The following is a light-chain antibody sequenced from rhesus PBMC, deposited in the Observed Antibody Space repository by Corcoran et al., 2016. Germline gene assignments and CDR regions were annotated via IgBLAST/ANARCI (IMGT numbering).Light chain of an antibody. CDR2: YNA. Sequence: QSVLTQPPSVSGAPGQRATISCTGCSSNLGPYYVQWYQQLPETAPKLLIYYNARRASGVSDRFSGSKSGTSASLAISGLQTEGEADYYCAAWEDSLSGYIFGAGTRLTVL. CDR1: SSNLGPYY. J-gene: IGLJ1*01. V-gene: IGLV1-60*01. CDR3: AAWEDSLSGYI.